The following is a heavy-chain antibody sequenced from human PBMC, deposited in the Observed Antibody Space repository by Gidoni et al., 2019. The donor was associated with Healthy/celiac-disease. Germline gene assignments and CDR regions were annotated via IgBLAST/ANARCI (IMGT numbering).Heavy chain of an antibody. CDR1: GGSISSSRYY. CDR2: IYYSGST. CDR3: ASLLGRGIQCSWFDP. J-gene: IGHJ5*02. V-gene: IGHV4-39*01. D-gene: IGHD5-18*01. Sequence: QLQLQESGPGLVKPSETLSLTCTVSGGSISSSRYYWGWIRQPPGKGLEWIGSIYYSGSTYYNPSLKSRVTISVDTAKNQFSLKLSSVTAADTAVYYCASLLGRGIQCSWFDPWGQGTLVTVSS.